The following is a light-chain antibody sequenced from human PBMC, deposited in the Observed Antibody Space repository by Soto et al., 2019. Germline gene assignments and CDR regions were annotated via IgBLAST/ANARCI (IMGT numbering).Light chain of an antibody. J-gene: IGLJ2*01. CDR2: SNN. CDR1: SSNIGDNA. CDR3: ATWDDSLNGPV. Sequence: QSVLTQTHSASGTPGQRVTFSCSGSSSNIGDNAVNWYQHLPGTAPKLLIYSNNQRPSGVPDRFSGSKSGTSASLAIRGLQSEDEADYYCATWDDSLNGPVFGGGTKLTVL. V-gene: IGLV1-44*01.